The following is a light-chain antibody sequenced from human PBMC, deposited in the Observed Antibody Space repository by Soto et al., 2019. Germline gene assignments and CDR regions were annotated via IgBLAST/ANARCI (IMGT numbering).Light chain of an antibody. CDR2: AAS. J-gene: IGKJ5*01. Sequence: IQLTQSPSSLSASVGDRVTITCRASQGISSYLAWYQQKPGKAPKLLIYAASTLQSGVPSRFSGSGSGTDFTFTISRLQPEDIATYYCQQYENLPTFGQGTRWRL. CDR1: QGISSY. V-gene: IGKV1-9*01. CDR3: QQYENLPT.